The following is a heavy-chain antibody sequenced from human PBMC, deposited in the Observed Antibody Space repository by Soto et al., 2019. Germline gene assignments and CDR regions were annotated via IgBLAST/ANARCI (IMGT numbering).Heavy chain of an antibody. CDR1: GGSFSGYY. CDR3: ARGPRVTMVRGRSGAWFDP. D-gene: IGHD3-10*01. Sequence: SETLSLTCAVYGGSFSGYYWSWIRQPPGKGLEWIGEINHSGSTNYNPSLKSRVTISVDTSKNQFSLKLSSATAADTAVYYCARGPRVTMVRGRSGAWFDPWGQGTLVTVSS. J-gene: IGHJ5*02. CDR2: INHSGST. V-gene: IGHV4-34*01.